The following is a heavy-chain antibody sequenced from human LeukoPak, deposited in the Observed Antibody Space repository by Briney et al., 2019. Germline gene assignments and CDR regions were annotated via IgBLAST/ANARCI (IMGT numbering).Heavy chain of an antibody. D-gene: IGHD7-27*01. J-gene: IGHJ4*02. V-gene: IGHV3-53*01. CDR1: GFTVSSNY. Sequence: PGGSLRLSCAASGFTVSSNYMNWVRQAPGKGLEWVSVIYSGGSTYYADSVKGRFTISRDNSKNTLYLQMNSLRAEDTAAYYCAKDLELGTIPCFFDYWGQGTLVTVSS. CDR2: IYSGGST. CDR3: AKDLELGTIPCFFDY.